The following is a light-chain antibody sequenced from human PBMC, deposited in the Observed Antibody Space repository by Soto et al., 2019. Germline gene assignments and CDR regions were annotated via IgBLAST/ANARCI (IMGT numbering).Light chain of an antibody. CDR3: QQNNNWTPST. V-gene: IGKV3-15*01. CDR1: QSVSIK. J-gene: IGKJ5*01. CDR2: DTS. Sequence: EIGRTQSPATLSVSPGERATLSCRASQSVSIKLAWYQQKPGQAPRLLIYDTSTMDTGIPARLSVSGSGTEFTLTISSLQDEYFEVYYCQQNNNWTPSTFGQGTRLEI.